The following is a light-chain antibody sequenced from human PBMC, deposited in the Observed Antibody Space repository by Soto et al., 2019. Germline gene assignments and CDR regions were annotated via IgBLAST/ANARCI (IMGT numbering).Light chain of an antibody. CDR2: GAS. CDR1: QSVSSN. CDR3: QQYNNWPPGT. V-gene: IGKV3-15*01. Sequence: EIVMTQSPATLSVSPGERATLSCRASQSVSSNLAWYQQKPDQAPRLLIYGASTRATGIPARFSGSGSGTEFTLTISSLQSEDFAVYYCQQYNNWPPGTFGQGTKV. J-gene: IGKJ1*01.